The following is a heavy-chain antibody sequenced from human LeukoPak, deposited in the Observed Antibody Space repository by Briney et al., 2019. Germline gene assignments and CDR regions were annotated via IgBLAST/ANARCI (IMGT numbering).Heavy chain of an antibody. CDR2: INHSGST. CDR1: GGSFSGYY. D-gene: IGHD6-13*01. CDR3: ARRSWSHFDY. J-gene: IGHJ4*02. Sequence: SETLSLTCAVYGGSFSGYYWSWIRQPPGKGLEWIGEINHSGSTNYNPSLKSRVTISVDTSKNQFSLKLSSVTAADTAVYYCARRSWSHFDYWGQGTLVTVSS. V-gene: IGHV4-34*01.